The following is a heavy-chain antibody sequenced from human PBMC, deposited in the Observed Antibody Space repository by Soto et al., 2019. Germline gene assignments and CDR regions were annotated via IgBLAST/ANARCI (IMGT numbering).Heavy chain of an antibody. D-gene: IGHD6-6*01. CDR2: IFGDSSSI. J-gene: IGHJ4*02. CDR1: GFTFTTYT. CDR3: ARGAKYFDS. Sequence: GGSLRLSCAASGFTFTTYTMNWVRQAPGQGLEWVSSIFGDSSSIYYADSVKGRFTLSRDNAENSLYLQMSSLKAEDTAVYYCARGAKYFDSWGQGVLVTV. V-gene: IGHV3-21*01.